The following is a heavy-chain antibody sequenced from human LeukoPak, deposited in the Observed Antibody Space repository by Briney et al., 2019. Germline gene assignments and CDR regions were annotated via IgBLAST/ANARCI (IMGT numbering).Heavy chain of an antibody. Sequence: ASVKVSCKASGYTFTGYYMHWVRQAPGQGLEWMGGIIPIFGTANYAQKFQGRVTITADESTSTAYMELSSLRSEDTAVYYCARDRATGTTTFDYWGQGTLVTVSS. CDR1: GYTFTGYY. D-gene: IGHD1-1*01. CDR2: IIPIFGTA. V-gene: IGHV1-69*13. J-gene: IGHJ4*02. CDR3: ARDRATGTTTFDY.